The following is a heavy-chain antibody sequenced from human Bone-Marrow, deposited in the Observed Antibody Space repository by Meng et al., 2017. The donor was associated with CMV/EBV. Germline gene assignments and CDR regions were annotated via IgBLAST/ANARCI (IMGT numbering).Heavy chain of an antibody. CDR2: IYPGDSDT. Sequence: GESLKISCKGSGYSFTSYWIGWVRQLPGKGLEWMGNIYPGDSDTRYSPSFQGQVNISVDKSISTAYLRWSSQKASDTGMYYCASHCYHFDGSGYYSYGLDVWGQGTTVTVSS. J-gene: IGHJ6*02. V-gene: IGHV5-51*01. CDR3: ASHCYHFDGSGYYSYGLDV. CDR1: GYSFTSYW. D-gene: IGHD3-22*01.